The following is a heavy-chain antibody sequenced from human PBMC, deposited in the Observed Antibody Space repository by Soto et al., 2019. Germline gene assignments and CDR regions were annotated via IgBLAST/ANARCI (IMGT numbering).Heavy chain of an antibody. CDR1: GGSISSSSYY. CDR3: ARRYCSSTSCFYAFDI. Sequence: QLQLQESGPGLVKPSETLSLTCTVSGGSISSSSYYWGWLRQPPGKGLGWIGSIYYSGSTYYNPALKSRFTMSVDTSKSQFSLKLSSVTAADTAVYYCARRYCSSTSCFYAFDIWGQGTMVTVSS. V-gene: IGHV4-39*01. D-gene: IGHD2-2*01. CDR2: IYYSGST. J-gene: IGHJ3*02.